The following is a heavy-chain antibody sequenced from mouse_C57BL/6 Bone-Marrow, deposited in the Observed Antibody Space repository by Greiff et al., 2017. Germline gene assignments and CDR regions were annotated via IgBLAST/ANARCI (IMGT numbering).Heavy chain of an antibody. CDR1: GYSITSGYY. J-gene: IGHJ2*01. CDR3: ARGGVYDGYYGDY. Sequence: EVQLQQSGPGLVKPSQSLSLTCSVTGYSITSGYYWNWIRQFPGNKLEWMGYISYDGSNNYNPSLKNRISITRDTSKNQFFLKLNSVTTEDTATYYCARGGVYDGYYGDYWGQGTTLTVSS. D-gene: IGHD2-3*01. V-gene: IGHV3-6*01. CDR2: ISYDGSN.